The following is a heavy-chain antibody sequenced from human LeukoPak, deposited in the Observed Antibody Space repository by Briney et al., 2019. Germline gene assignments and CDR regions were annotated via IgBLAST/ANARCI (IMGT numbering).Heavy chain of an antibody. Sequence: PGGSLRLSCTAPGFTISSYEMNWVRQAPGKGLEWVAKIKLDGNEKYYVDSVEGRFTISRDNAQNSVYLQMNSLRAEDTAVYYCARGGYCSGTRCYIGNAPVPPKQLYNWFDPWGQGTLVTVSS. CDR3: ARGGYCSGTRCYIGNAPVPPKQLYNWFDP. J-gene: IGHJ5*02. CDR2: IKLDGNEK. D-gene: IGHD2-2*02. CDR1: GFTISSYE. V-gene: IGHV3-7*01.